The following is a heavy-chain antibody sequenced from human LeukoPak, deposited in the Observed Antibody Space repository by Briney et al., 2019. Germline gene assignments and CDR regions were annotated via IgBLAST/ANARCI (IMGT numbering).Heavy chain of an antibody. Sequence: PSETLSLTCTVSGGSISSSSYYWGWIRQPPGKGLEWIGSIYYSGSTYYNPSLKSRVTISVDTSKNQLSLKLSSLTAADTAVYYCAREGGIAAAGTVGFDYWGQGTLVTVSS. CDR2: IYYSGST. J-gene: IGHJ4*02. CDR3: AREGGIAAAGTVGFDY. CDR1: GGSISSSSYY. V-gene: IGHV4-39*07. D-gene: IGHD6-13*01.